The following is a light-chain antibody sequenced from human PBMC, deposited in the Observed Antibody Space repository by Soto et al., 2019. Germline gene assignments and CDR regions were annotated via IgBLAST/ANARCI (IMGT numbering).Light chain of an antibody. V-gene: IGLV2-14*01. CDR3: SSYTSKSSLI. J-gene: IGLJ2*01. CDR1: MRDVGAYNL. Sequence: QSALTQPASVSGSPGQSITISCAGTMRDVGAYNLVSWYQQHPGRAPQLIIYEVRNRPSGISFRFSGSKSGNTASLTISELQAEDEADYYCSSYTSKSSLIFGGGTKVTVL. CDR2: EVR.